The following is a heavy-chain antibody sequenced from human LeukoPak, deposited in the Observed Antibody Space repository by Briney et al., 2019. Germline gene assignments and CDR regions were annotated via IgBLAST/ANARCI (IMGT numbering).Heavy chain of an antibody. Sequence: ASVKVSCKASGGTFSSYAFSWVRQAPGQGLEWMGGLIPIVGTTNYAQMFQGRVTITADESTSTAYMELSSLRSEDTAVYYCARGGYYYDSSGYSHLPDYWGQGTLVTVSA. J-gene: IGHJ4*02. D-gene: IGHD3-22*01. V-gene: IGHV1-69*13. CDR1: GGTFSSYA. CDR3: ARGGYYYDSSGYSHLPDY. CDR2: LIPIVGTT.